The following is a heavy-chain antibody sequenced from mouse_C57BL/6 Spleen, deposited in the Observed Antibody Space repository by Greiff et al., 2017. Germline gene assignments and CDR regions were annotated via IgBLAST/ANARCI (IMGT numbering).Heavy chain of an antibody. V-gene: IGHV1-42*01. CDR3: ARSTTVVGNYFDY. Sequence: VQLKESGPELVKPGASVKISCKASGYSFTGYYMNWVKQSPEKSLEWIGEINPSTGGTTYNQKFKAKATLTVDKSSSTAYMQLKSLTSEDSAVYYCARSTTVVGNYFDYWGQGTTLTVSS. J-gene: IGHJ2*01. CDR2: INPSTGGT. CDR1: GYSFTGYY. D-gene: IGHD1-1*01.